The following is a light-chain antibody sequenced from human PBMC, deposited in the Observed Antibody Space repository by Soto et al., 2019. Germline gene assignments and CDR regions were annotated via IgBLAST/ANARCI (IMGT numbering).Light chain of an antibody. CDR3: SSYTTSTTVT. CDR1: SSDVGAYNY. V-gene: IGLV2-14*01. J-gene: IGLJ2*01. CDR2: EVS. Sequence: QSALTQPASVSGSPGQSITISCTGTSSDVGAYNYVSWYQKHPGTAPKLIIYEVSNRPSGVSNRFTGSKSGNTASLTISGLQAEDEADYFCSSYTTSTTVTFGAGTKLTVL.